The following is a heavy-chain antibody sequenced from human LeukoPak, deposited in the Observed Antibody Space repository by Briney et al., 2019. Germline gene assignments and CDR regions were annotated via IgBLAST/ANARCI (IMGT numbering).Heavy chain of an antibody. CDR3: TTSEGNY. CDR2: VDPEDGES. Sequence: ATVKISCKASGYTFTDYYIHWVQQAPGKGLEWIGRVDPEDGESISAEKVQARVTMTADTSTDTAYMELSSPRSDDTAVYYCTTSEGNYWGQGTLVTVSS. V-gene: IGHV1-69-2*01. CDR1: GYTFTDYY. J-gene: IGHJ4*02.